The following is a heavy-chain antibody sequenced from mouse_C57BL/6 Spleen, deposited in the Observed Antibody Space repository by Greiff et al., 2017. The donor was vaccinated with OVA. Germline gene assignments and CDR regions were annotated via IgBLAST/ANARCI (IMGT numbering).Heavy chain of an antibody. V-gene: IGHV3-6*01. CDR1: GYSITSGYY. Sequence: EVKLMESGPGLVKPSQSLFLTCSVTGYSITSGYYWNWIRQFPGNKLEWMGYISYDGSNNYKPSLKNRISITRASSKNQSFLKLKSVTTEDTATYYCARPGLLRYYAMDYWGKGTSVTVSS. D-gene: IGHD1-1*01. CDR2: ISYDGSN. J-gene: IGHJ4*01. CDR3: ARPGLLRYYAMDY.